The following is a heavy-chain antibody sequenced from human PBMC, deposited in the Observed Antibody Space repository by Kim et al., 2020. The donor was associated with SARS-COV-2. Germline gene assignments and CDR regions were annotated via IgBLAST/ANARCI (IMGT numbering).Heavy chain of an antibody. Sequence: GESLKISCKGSGYSFTSYWIGWVRQMPGKGLEWMGIIYPGDSDTRYSPSFQGQVTISADKSISTAYLQWSSLKASDTAMYYCARQGPRGEPLEYFDYWGQGTLVTVSS. CDR1: GYSFTSYW. CDR2: IYPGDSDT. D-gene: IGHD1-26*01. J-gene: IGHJ4*02. CDR3: ARQGPRGEPLEYFDY. V-gene: IGHV5-51*01.